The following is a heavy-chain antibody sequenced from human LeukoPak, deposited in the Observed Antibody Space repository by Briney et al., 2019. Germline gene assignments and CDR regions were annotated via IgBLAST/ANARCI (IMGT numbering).Heavy chain of an antibody. D-gene: IGHD4-23*01. J-gene: IGHJ4*02. Sequence: GASVKVSCKASGYTFTGYYMHWVRQAPGQGLEWMGLINPNSGGTNYAQKFQGRVTMTRDTSISTAYMELSRLRSDDTAVYYCARERGTYGGNAYYFDYWGQGTLVTVSS. CDR1: GYTFTGYY. CDR3: ARERGTYGGNAYYFDY. V-gene: IGHV1-2*02. CDR2: INPNSGGT.